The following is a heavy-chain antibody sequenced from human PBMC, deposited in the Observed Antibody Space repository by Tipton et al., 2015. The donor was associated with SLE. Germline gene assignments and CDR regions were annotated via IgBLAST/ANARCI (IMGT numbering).Heavy chain of an antibody. CDR1: GGSFSGYY. CDR2: IYSGGST. CDR3: AREGVATFTLDY. Sequence: SLRLSCAVYGGSFSGYYWSWVRQAPGKGLEWVSVIYSGGSTYYADSVKGRFTISRDNSKNTLYLQMNSLRAEDTAVYYCAREGVATFTLDYWGQGTLVTVSS. J-gene: IGHJ4*02. V-gene: IGHV3-66*01. D-gene: IGHD5-12*01.